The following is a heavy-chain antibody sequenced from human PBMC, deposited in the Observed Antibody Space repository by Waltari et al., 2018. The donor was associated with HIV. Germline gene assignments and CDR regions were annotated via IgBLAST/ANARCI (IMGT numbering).Heavy chain of an antibody. CDR2: IGTAGDT. J-gene: IGHJ6*02. D-gene: IGHD1-1*01. CDR3: VRICKLNCYYYYGMDV. Sequence: EVQLVESGGGLVQPGGSLRLHCAASGFPFSNYDMTGVRQATGKGLEWVSGIGTAGDTYYPGSVKGRFTISRENAKNSLHLQMNSLRAGDTAVYYCVRICKLNCYYYYGMDVWGQGTTVTVSS. V-gene: IGHV3-13*01. CDR1: GFPFSNYD.